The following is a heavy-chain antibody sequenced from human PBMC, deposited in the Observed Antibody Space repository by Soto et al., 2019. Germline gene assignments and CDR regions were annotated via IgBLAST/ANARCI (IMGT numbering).Heavy chain of an antibody. J-gene: IGHJ5*02. CDR1: GDSISSSGYY. CDR3: ARHREGEGHQRLYDWLDP. Sequence: SQTRSLTCTVSGDSISSSGYYWGCIRQTPGKGLGWIGSFYFRGSTKSNQSIKSRVTISADTSKQPFSLNMDSVTAADTAVYYCARHREGEGHQRLYDWLDPWGKGTLVTVS. D-gene: IGHD2-2*02. CDR2: FYFRGST. V-gene: IGHV4-39*01.